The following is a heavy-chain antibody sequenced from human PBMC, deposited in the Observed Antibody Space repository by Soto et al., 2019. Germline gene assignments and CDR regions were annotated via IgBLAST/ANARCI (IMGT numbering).Heavy chain of an antibody. J-gene: IGHJ5*02. V-gene: IGHV1-24*01. D-gene: IGHD4-4*01. Sequence: GASVKVSCKVSGYTLTELSMHWVRQAPGKGLEWMGGFDPEDGETIYAQKFQGRVTMTKDTSTDTAYMELSSLGSEDTAVYYCATFTTTVTTSVDWFDPWGQGTLVTVSS. CDR3: ATFTTTVTTSVDWFDP. CDR2: FDPEDGET. CDR1: GYTLTELS.